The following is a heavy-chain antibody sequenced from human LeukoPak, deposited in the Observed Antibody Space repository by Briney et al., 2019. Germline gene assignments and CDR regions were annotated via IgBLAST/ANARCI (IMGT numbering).Heavy chain of an antibody. D-gene: IGHD5-12*01. J-gene: IGHJ4*02. V-gene: IGHV3-48*03. Sequence: GGSLRLSCAASGFTFSSYEMNWVRQAPGKRLERVSYISSSAGSIYLADSVKDRFSVSRDNAKNSLYLQMTSLRAEDTGIYYCARVLLSGYHSPIDFWGQGTLVNVSS. CDR2: ISSSAGSI. CDR1: GFTFSSYE. CDR3: ARVLLSGYHSPIDF.